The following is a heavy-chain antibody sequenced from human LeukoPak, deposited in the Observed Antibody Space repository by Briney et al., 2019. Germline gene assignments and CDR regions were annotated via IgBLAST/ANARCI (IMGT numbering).Heavy chain of an antibody. CDR3: VKDTQWLPPGVFDY. CDR1: GFAFSSYA. J-gene: IGHJ4*02. CDR2: ISSNGGST. D-gene: IGHD5-24*01. Sequence: GGSLRLSCSASGFAFSSYAMHWVRQAPGKGLEYVSAISSNGGSTYYADSVKGRFTISRDNSKNTLYLQMSSLRAEDTAVYYCVKDTQWLPPGVFDYWGQGTLVTASS. V-gene: IGHV3-64D*06.